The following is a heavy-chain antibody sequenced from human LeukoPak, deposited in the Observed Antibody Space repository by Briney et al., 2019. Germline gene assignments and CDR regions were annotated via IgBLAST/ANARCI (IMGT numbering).Heavy chain of an antibody. CDR1: GASISSTNW. CDR3: ASYYYYYGMDV. Sequence: SETLSLTCAISGASISSTNWWIWVRQPPGKGLEWIGEMHHSGRTNYNPSLKSRVTISVDTSKNQFSLKLSSVTAADTAVYYCASYYYYYGMDVWGQGTTVTVSS. J-gene: IGHJ6*02. CDR2: MHHSGRT. V-gene: IGHV4-4*02.